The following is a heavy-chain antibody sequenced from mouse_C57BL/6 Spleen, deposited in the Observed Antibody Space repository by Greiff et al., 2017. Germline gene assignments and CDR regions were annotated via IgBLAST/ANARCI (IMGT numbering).Heavy chain of an antibody. D-gene: IGHD1-1*01. CDR3: TRDKIYYGSSDAMDY. J-gene: IGHJ4*01. CDR1: GFTFSSYA. CDR2: ISSGGDYI. Sequence: EVQRVESGEGLVKPGGSLKLSCAASGFTFSSYAMSWVRQTPEKRLEWVAYISSGGDYIYYADTVKGRFTISRDNARNTLYLQMSSLKSEDTAMYYCTRDKIYYGSSDAMDYWGQGTSVTVSS. V-gene: IGHV5-9-1*02.